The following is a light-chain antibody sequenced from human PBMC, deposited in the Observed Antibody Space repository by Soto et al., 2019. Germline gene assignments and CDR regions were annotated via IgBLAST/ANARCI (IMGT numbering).Light chain of an antibody. CDR1: QSLLHSDGETY. V-gene: IGKV2-24*01. Sequence: DIVLTQTPLSSPVTLGQRACIACRSSQSLLHSDGETYLSWLQQRPGQPPRLLIYKISNRFSGVPDRFSGSGAGTDFTLKISRVEAEDVGIYYCMQATEYPPYTFGPGTKLEIK. CDR2: KIS. J-gene: IGKJ2*01. CDR3: MQATEYPPYT.